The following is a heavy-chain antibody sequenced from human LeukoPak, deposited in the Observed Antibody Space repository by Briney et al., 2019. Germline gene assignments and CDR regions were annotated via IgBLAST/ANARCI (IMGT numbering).Heavy chain of an antibody. CDR2: IYPGDSDT. CDR1: GSIFTNYW. D-gene: IGHD6-19*01. Sequence: GESLKISCKGSGSIFTNYWIAWVRQMPGKGLEWMGTIYPGDSDTRYSPSFQGQITISDEKSISTAHLQWSSLKASDTAMYYCARRVERGSGYDYWGQGTLVTVSS. CDR3: ARRVERGSGYDY. V-gene: IGHV5-51*01. J-gene: IGHJ4*02.